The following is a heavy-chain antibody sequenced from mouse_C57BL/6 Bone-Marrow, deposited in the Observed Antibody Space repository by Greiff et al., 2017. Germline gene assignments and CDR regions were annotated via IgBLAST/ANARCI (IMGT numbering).Heavy chain of an antibody. Sequence: EVMLVESGGGLVKPGGSLQLSCAASGFTFSDYGMHWVRQAPEKGLEWVAYISSGSSTIYYADTVKGRFTISRDNAKNTLFLQMTSLRSEDTAMYYCAREDYYGSSFFDYWGQGTTLTVSS. CDR3: AREDYYGSSFFDY. V-gene: IGHV5-17*01. CDR1: GFTFSDYG. D-gene: IGHD1-1*01. CDR2: ISSGSSTI. J-gene: IGHJ2*01.